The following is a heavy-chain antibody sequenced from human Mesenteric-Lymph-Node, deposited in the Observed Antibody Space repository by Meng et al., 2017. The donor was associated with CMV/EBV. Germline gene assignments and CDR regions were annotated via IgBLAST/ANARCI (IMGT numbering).Heavy chain of an antibody. V-gene: IGHV4-61*08. CDR3: AKSRSSTPGIVDD. Sequence: EQVQELGPGLVKPSESLSLTCMFSGVSVTSGAYHWSWIRQSPGKGLEWIVYIYGTGITIYNPSLKSRVTILLETSKNQFSLKLNSVTTADTAVYYCAKSRSSTPGIVDDWGQGTLVTVSS. CDR2: IYGTGIT. D-gene: IGHD2/OR15-2a*01. CDR1: GVSVTSGAYH. J-gene: IGHJ4*02.